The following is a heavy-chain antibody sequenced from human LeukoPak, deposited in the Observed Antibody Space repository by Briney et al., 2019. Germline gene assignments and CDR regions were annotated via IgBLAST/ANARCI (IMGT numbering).Heavy chain of an antibody. D-gene: IGHD5-18*01. J-gene: IGHJ4*02. CDR1: GFTFSDYC. CDR3: ARVDSYGTFDY. Sequence: GGSLRLSCAASGFTFSDYCIHWVRQAPGQGLEWVALIWYDGSNKYYADSVKGRFTISRDNSKNTLYLQMNSLRAEDTAVYYCARVDSYGTFDYWGQGTLVTVSS. CDR2: IWYDGSNK. V-gene: IGHV3-33*01.